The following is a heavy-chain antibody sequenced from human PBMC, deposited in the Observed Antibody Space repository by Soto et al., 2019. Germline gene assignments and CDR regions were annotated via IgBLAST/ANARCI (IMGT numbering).Heavy chain of an antibody. Sequence: SETLSLTCTVSGGSISGGSYFWSWIRQHPGKGLEWIGYIQYSGNTYYNPSLKSRVAISVDTSKNQFSLKLSSVTAADTAVYYCARTYDFWSGYDYYGMDVWGQGTTVTVSS. CDR3: ARTYDFWSGYDYYGMDV. V-gene: IGHV4-31*03. CDR1: GGSISGGSYF. J-gene: IGHJ6*02. CDR2: IQYSGNT. D-gene: IGHD3-3*01.